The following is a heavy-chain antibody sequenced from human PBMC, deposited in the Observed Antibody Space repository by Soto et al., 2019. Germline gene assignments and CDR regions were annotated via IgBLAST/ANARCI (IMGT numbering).Heavy chain of an antibody. CDR1: GFSLTSAGGS. J-gene: IGHJ5*02. CDR2: IYWDDGK. D-gene: IGHD1-20*01. CDR3: ARSPYIWNDDGKSNWFDP. V-gene: IGHV2-5*02. Sequence: QITLKESGPTLVKPTQTLTLTCTFSGFSLTSAGGSVAWIRQPAGKALEWLAVIYWDDGKLYNPSLKSRITITKDTSKNHVVLTLTNMDPVDTATYFCARSPYIWNDDGKSNWFDPWGQGTLVTVSS.